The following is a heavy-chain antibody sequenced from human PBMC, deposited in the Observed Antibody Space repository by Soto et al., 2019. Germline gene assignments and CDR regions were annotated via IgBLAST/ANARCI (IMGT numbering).Heavy chain of an antibody. D-gene: IGHD2-21*02. CDR2: IYYSGST. Sequence: PLETLSLTCAVYGGSFSGYYWSWIRQPPGKGLEWIGSIYYSGSTYNNPSLRSRVSMSIDTSKDQFSLKLKSVTAADTALYFCARQRTSVVTQAYFDVWGPGSLVTVSS. V-gene: IGHV4-34*01. J-gene: IGHJ4*02. CDR3: ARQRTSVVTQAYFDV. CDR1: GGSFSGYY.